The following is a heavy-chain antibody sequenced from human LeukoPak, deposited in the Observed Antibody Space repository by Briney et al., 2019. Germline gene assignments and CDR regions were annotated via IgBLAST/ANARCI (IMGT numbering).Heavy chain of an antibody. CDR3: ATDYPIGNIVQTGRWGY. Sequence: GESLKIPCKGFGYRFTSFYMHRVRQAPGKGLEWMGGFDSEDGETIYAQKFQGRVTMTEDTSTDTAYMELSSLGSEDTAVYYCATDYPIGNIVQTGRWGYWGQGTLVTVSS. J-gene: IGHJ4*02. CDR2: FDSEDGET. V-gene: IGHV1-24*01. D-gene: IGHD2/OR15-2a*01. CDR1: GYRFTSFY.